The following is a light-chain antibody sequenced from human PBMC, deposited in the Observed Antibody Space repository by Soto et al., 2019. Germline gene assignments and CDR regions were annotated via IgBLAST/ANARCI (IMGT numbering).Light chain of an antibody. J-gene: IGLJ1*01. CDR3: QTYDSSLCRYV. V-gene: IGLV1-40*01. CDR1: SSSIGAGYD. CDR2: GNS. Sequence: QSVLTQPPSVSGAPGQRVTISCTGSSSSIGAGYDVHWYQQLPGTAPKLLIYGNSNRPSGVPDRFSGSKSGTSASLAITGLQAEDVSDYYGQTYDSSLCRYVFGTRSKDPDL.